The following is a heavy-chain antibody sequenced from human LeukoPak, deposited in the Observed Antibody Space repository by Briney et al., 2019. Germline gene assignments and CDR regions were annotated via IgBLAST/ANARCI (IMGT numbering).Heavy chain of an antibody. J-gene: IGHJ4*02. CDR1: GGTFSSYA. Sequence: ASVKVSCKASGGTFSSYAISWVRQAPGQGLEWMGRIIPIFGIANYAQKFQGRVTITADKSTSTAYMELSSLRSEDTALYYCATYYYDSSGYYRAGYYFDYWGQGTLVTVSS. CDR3: ATYYYDSSGYYRAGYYFDY. CDR2: IIPIFGIA. D-gene: IGHD3-22*01. V-gene: IGHV1-69*04.